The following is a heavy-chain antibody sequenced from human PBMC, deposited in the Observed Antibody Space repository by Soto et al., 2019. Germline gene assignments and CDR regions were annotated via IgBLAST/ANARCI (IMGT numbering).Heavy chain of an antibody. CDR2: IYHSGTT. D-gene: IGHD3-16*01. CDR3: ARVLGGAYYSDY. Sequence: QVQLQESGPGLVKPSGTLSLTCAVSGDSISNSYWWSWVRQPPRKGLEWIGEIYHSGTTNYNPSLKSRVTMSVDKSKNQFSLKLTSVTAADTAVYYCARVLGGAYYSDYWGRGILVTVSS. V-gene: IGHV4-4*02. CDR1: GDSISNSYW. J-gene: IGHJ4*02.